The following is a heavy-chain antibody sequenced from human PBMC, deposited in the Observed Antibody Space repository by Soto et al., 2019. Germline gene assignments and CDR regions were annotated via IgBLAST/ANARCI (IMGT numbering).Heavy chain of an antibody. Sequence: GGSLRLSCRVSGFTFNNSGIHFFRHSAFKWLEWMAVISYDGSDKYYADSVKGRVIISRDNSKNTLNLEMNSLRAEDTAIYYCVKDRVPGAYGNYYGMDVWGQGTTVTVSS. V-gene: IGHV3-30*18. D-gene: IGHD5-12*01. CDR3: VKDRVPGAYGNYYGMDV. CDR2: ISYDGSDK. CDR1: GFTFNNSG. J-gene: IGHJ6*02.